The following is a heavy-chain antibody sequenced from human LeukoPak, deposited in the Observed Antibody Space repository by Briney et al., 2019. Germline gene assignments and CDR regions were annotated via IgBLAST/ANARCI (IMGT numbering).Heavy chain of an antibody. CDR3: ARGAYSSSPPRLTPGFDY. CDR2: IIPIFGTA. Sequence: SVKVSCKASGGTFSSYAISWVRQAPGQGLEWMGGIIPIFGTANYAQKFQGRVTITADESTSTAYMELSSLRSEDTAVYYCARGAYSSSPPRLTPGFDYWGQGTLVTVSS. D-gene: IGHD6-6*01. V-gene: IGHV1-69*13. J-gene: IGHJ4*02. CDR1: GGTFSSYA.